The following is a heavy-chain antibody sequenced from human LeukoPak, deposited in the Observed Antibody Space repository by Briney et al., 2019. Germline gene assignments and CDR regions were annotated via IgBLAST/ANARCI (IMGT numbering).Heavy chain of an antibody. CDR2: IYYSGST. D-gene: IGHD1-26*01. J-gene: IGHJ4*02. CDR3: ASHSGSYAYFDY. Sequence: SETLSLTCTVSGGSISSYYWSWIRQPPGKGLEWLGYIYYSGSTNYNPSLKSRVTISVDTSKNQFSLKLSSVTAADTAEYYCASHSGSYAYFDYWGQGTLVTVSS. V-gene: IGHV4-59*01. CDR1: GGSISSYY.